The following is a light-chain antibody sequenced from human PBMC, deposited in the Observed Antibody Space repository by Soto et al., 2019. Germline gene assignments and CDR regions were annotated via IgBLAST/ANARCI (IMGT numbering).Light chain of an antibody. CDR1: QSISSY. J-gene: IGKJ2*01. V-gene: IGKV1-39*01. CDR3: QRSCSTPYT. Sequence: DIQMTQSPSSLSASVGDRVTITCRASQSISSYLNWYQQKPGKAPKLLIYAASSLQSGVPSRFSGSGSGTDFTRSISSVEPEDFGTDYCQRSCSTPYTFGQGTKLEIK. CDR2: AAS.